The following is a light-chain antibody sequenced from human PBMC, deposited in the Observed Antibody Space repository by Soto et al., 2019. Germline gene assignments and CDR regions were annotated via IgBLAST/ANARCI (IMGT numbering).Light chain of an antibody. Sequence: QSALTQPASVSGSPGQSITISCTGTSSDVGGYNYVSWYQQHPGKAPKLMIYEVSNRPSGVSNRFSGSKSGNTASLTISGLQAGDEADYYCTSKTSSTYVVFGGGTKVTVL. J-gene: IGLJ2*01. CDR2: EVS. CDR3: TSKTSSTYVV. V-gene: IGLV2-14*01. CDR1: SSDVGGYNY.